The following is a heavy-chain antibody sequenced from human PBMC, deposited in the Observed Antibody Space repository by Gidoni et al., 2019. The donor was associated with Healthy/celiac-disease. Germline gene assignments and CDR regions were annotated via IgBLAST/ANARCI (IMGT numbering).Heavy chain of an antibody. CDR3: ARRGGYSGYDEYYFDY. CDR2: IYYSGST. V-gene: IGHV4-39*01. CDR1: GGSISSSSYY. D-gene: IGHD5-12*01. J-gene: IGHJ4*02. Sequence: QLQLQESGPGLVKPSATLSLTCTVSGGSISSSSYYWGWIRQPPGKGLEWIGSIYYSGSTYYNPSLKSRVTISVDTSKNQFSLKLSSVTAADTAVYYCARRGGYSGYDEYYFDYWGQGTLVTVSS.